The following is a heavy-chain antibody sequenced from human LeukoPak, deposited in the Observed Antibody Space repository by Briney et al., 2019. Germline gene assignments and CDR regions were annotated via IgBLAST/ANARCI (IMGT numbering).Heavy chain of an antibody. CDR1: GGSISSSTYY. V-gene: IGHV4-39*01. D-gene: IGHD2-2*01. CDR2: MYYSGST. CDR3: ARHYCSRASCYVDY. J-gene: IGHJ4*02. Sequence: SETLSLTCTVSGGSISSSTYYWGWIRQPPGKGLEWIDMMYYSGSTYYNPSLKSRVTISVDTSKNQFSLKLSSVTAADTAVYYCARHYCSRASCYVDYWGQGTLVAVSS.